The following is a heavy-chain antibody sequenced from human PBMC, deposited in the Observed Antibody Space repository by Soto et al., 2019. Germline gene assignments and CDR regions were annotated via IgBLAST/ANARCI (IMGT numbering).Heavy chain of an antibody. CDR1: GGTFSSYT. CDR3: ARQLDSCYYYMDV. D-gene: IGHD1-1*01. Sequence: GASVKVSCKASGGTFSSYTISWVRQAPGQGLEWMGRIIPILGIANYAQKFQGRVTITADKSTSTAYMELSSLRSEDTAVYYCARQLDSCYYYMDVWGKGTTVTVSS. V-gene: IGHV1-69*02. CDR2: IIPILGIA. J-gene: IGHJ6*03.